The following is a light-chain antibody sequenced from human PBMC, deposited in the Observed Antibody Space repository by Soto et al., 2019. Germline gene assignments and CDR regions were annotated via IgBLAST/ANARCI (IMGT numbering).Light chain of an antibody. CDR1: QSVTSN. CDR2: GAS. V-gene: IGKV3-15*01. CDR3: QQYNNWLLT. J-gene: IGKJ4*01. Sequence: EIVMTQSPSTLSVSPGERATLSCRASQSVTSNLAWYQQKPGQPPRRLSYGASTRATGIPARFIGSRYGTEFTLTISSLQSEDFAVYYCQQYNNWLLTFSGGTKVEIK.